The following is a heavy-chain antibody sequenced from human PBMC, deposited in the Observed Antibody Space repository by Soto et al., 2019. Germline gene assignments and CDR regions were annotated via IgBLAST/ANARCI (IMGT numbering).Heavy chain of an antibody. CDR3: ARGVYCSSTSCYTGPLDY. V-gene: IGHV1-3*02. CDR1: GYTFTSYA. D-gene: IGHD2-2*02. J-gene: IGHJ4*02. Sequence: ASVKVSCKASGYTFTSYAMHWVRQAPGQRLEWMGWSNAGNGNTEYSQEFQGRVTITRDTSASTAYMELSSLRSEDMAVYYCARGVYCSSTSCYTGPLDYWGQGTLVTVSS. CDR2: SNAGNGNT.